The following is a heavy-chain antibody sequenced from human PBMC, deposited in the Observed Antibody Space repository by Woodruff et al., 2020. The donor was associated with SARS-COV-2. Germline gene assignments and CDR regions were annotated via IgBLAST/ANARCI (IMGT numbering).Heavy chain of an antibody. Sequence: KGRFTISRDNSKNTLYLQMNSLRAEDTAVYYCAKDGGAYGDYSYYYYYMDVWGKGTTVTVSS. V-gene: IGHV3-23*01. CDR3: AKDGGAYGDYSYYYYYMDV. J-gene: IGHJ6*03. D-gene: IGHD4-17*01.